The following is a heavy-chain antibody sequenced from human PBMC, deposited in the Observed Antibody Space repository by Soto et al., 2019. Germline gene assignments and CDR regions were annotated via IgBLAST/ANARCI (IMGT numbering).Heavy chain of an antibody. CDR3: ARQGRIAAPHDY. Sequence: SETLSLTCTVSGGSISSYYWSWIRQPPGKGLEWIGYIYYSGSTNYNPSLKSRVTISVDTSKNQFSLKLSSVTAADTAVYYCARQGRIAAPHDYWGQGTLVTVSS. V-gene: IGHV4-59*08. CDR2: IYYSGST. D-gene: IGHD6-6*01. CDR1: GGSISSYY. J-gene: IGHJ4*02.